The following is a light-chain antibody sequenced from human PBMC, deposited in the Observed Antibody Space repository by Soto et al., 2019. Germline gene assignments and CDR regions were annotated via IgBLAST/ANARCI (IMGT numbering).Light chain of an antibody. CDR2: GAS. Sequence: VLTQGPGTLSLSPGDRVTLSCRASQSLSSNLAWYQQKPGQAPRLLIYGASTRATGVPARFSGSGSGTEFTLSISSLQSEDFAVYYCQQYNNWPRTFGQGTRLEIK. V-gene: IGKV3-15*01. CDR1: QSLSSN. CDR3: QQYNNWPRT. J-gene: IGKJ5*01.